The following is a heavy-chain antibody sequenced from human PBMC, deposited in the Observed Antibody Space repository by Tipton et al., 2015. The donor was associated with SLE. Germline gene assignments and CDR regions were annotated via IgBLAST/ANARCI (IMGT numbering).Heavy chain of an antibody. CDR1: GGSISSYY. Sequence: TLSLTCTVSGGSISSYYWSWIRQPPGKGLEWIGYIYYSGSTNYNPSLKSRVTISVDTSKNQFSLKLSSVTAADTAVYYCARDLRFGNGLRLLTGYGTDIWGQGTTVTVSS. D-gene: IGHD4-17*01. J-gene: IGHJ6*02. V-gene: IGHV4-59*01. CDR2: IYYSGST. CDR3: ARDLRFGNGLRLLTGYGTDI.